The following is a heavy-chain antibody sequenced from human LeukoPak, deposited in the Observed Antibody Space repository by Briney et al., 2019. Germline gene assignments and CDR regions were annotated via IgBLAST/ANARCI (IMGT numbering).Heavy chain of an antibody. V-gene: IGHV3-7*01. CDR2: IRDDGRAE. CDR3: ARIQLYHGDFDS. D-gene: IGHD1-1*01. J-gene: IGHJ4*02. Sequence: GGSLRLSCAVSGFSFNNYWMTWVRQAPGRGLEWVASIRDDGRAEYYVDSVKGRFSISRDDAKNSLSLQMNSLRVEDTATYYCARIQLYHGDFDSWGQGTLVTVSS. CDR1: GFSFNNYW.